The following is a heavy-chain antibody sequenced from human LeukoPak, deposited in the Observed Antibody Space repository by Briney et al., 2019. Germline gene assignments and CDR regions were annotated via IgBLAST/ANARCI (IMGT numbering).Heavy chain of an antibody. D-gene: IGHD1-26*01. CDR1: GFTFSSYA. CDR2: IRGGDAGT. CDR3: AKNRGGSYYSGSDY. J-gene: IGHJ4*02. Sequence: GGSLRLSCAASGFTFSSYAMNWVRQAPGKGLEWVSAIRGGDAGTSYADSVKGRFTISRDNSKNTLYLQMNSLRADDTAVYYCAKNRGGSYYSGSDYWGQGTLVTVSS. V-gene: IGHV3-23*01.